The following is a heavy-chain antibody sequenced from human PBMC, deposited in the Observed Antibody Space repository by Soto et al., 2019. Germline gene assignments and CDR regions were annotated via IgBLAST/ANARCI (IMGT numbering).Heavy chain of an antibody. Sequence: GGSLRLSCAASGFTFSSYAISWVRQAPGKGLEWFPAISGGGGITYYSDSGKARFTTSIANSKNSLYLQMNSLRAEDTAVYYCAKGSGQVVAADDAFDIWGQGTMVTVSS. CDR1: GFTFSSYA. V-gene: IGHV3-23*01. CDR3: AKGSGQVVAADDAFDI. D-gene: IGHD2-15*01. J-gene: IGHJ3*02. CDR2: ISGGGGIT.